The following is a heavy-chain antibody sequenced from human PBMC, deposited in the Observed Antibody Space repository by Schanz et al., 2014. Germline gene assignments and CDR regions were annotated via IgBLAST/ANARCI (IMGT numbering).Heavy chain of an antibody. CDR3: AKDLAAVGVFDY. V-gene: IGHV3-72*01. D-gene: IGHD6-13*01. CDR2: ITNKPNNYNT. J-gene: IGHJ4*02. Sequence: EVQLVESGGGMVQPGGSLRLSCAASGFTFSDHYMDWVRQAPGKGLEWVGRITNKPNNYNTEYAASVKGRFTISRDDSTNSLYLQMSSLRAEDTAIYYCAKDLAAVGVFDYWGQGSLVTVSP. CDR1: GFTFSDHY.